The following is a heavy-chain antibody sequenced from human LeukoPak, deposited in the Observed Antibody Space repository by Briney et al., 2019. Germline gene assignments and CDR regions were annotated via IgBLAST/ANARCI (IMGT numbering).Heavy chain of an antibody. J-gene: IGHJ6*02. D-gene: IGHD2-2*01. CDR1: GYTFTSYD. CDR2: INPSGGST. Sequence: ASVKVSCKASGYTFTSYDINWVRQAPGQGLEWMGIINPSGGSTSYAQKFQGRVTMTRDTSTSTVYMELSSLRSEDTAVYYCARSRSCSSTSCYYYYGMDVWGQGTTVTVSS. V-gene: IGHV1-46*01. CDR3: ARSRSCSSTSCYYYYGMDV.